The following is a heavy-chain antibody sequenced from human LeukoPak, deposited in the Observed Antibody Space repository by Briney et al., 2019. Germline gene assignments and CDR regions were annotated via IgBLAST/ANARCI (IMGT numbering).Heavy chain of an antibody. CDR2: IYPGDSDT. V-gene: IGHV5-51*01. CDR1: GYSFTSYW. D-gene: IGHD5-12*01. CDR3: ARLQAFSGYDYWSPYYFDY. Sequence: GESLKISCKGSGYSFTSYWIGWVRQLPGKGLEWMGIIYPGDSDTRYSPSFQGQVTISADKSISTAYLQWSSLKASDTAMYYCARLQAFSGYDYWSPYYFDYWGQGTLVTVSS. J-gene: IGHJ4*02.